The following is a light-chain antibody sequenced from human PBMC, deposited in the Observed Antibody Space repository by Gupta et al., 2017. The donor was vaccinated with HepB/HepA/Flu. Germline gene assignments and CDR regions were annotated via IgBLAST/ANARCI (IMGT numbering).Light chain of an antibody. J-gene: IGKJ1*01. CDR1: QTLTNY. CDR3: QQSFSFPWR. CDR2: SAS. V-gene: IGKV1-39*01. Sequence: DIQVTQSPSSLSASVGDRVTISCRASQTLTNYLNWYQWKPGKAPKVLIYSASRLQSGVPSRFRARGSGTDFTLTISSLQPEDLGIYYCQQSFSFPWRFGQGTTVEIK.